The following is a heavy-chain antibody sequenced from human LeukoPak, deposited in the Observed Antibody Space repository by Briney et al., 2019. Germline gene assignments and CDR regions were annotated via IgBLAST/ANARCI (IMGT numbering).Heavy chain of an antibody. CDR3: ARGGTLEYFQH. CDR2: ISSSGSTI. Sequence: GGALRLSCAASGFTFSSYEMNWVRQAPGKGLEWVSYISSSGSTIYYADSVNGRFTISRDNAKNSLYLQMSSLRAEDTAVYYCARGGTLEYFQHWGQGTLVTVSS. V-gene: IGHV3-48*03. CDR1: GFTFSSYE. J-gene: IGHJ1*01.